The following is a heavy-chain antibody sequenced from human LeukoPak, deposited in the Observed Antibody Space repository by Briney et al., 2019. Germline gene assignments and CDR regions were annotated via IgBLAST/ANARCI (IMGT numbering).Heavy chain of an antibody. CDR3: AKELELTFGGVIVDPPFDY. Sequence: PGGSLRLSCAASGVTFSSYGMHWVRQAPGKGLEWVAVISYDGSNKYYADSVKGRFTISRDDSKNTLYLQMNSLRAEDTAVYYCAKELELTFGGVIVDPPFDYWGQGTLVTVSS. J-gene: IGHJ4*02. V-gene: IGHV3-30*18. CDR1: GVTFSSYG. CDR2: ISYDGSNK. D-gene: IGHD3-16*02.